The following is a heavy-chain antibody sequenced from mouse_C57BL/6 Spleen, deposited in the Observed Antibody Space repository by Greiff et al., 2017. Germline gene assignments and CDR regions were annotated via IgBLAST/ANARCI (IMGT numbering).Heavy chain of an antibody. CDR1: GYAFTNYL. D-gene: IGHD2-2*01. CDR3: ARRLRHAMDY. V-gene: IGHV1-54*01. Sequence: LVESGAELVRPGTSVKVSCKASGYAFTNYLIEWVKQRPGQGLEWIGVINPGSGGTNYNEKFKGKATLTADKSSSTAYMQLSSLTSEDSAVYFCARRLRHAMDYWGQGTSVTVSS. CDR2: INPGSGGT. J-gene: IGHJ4*01.